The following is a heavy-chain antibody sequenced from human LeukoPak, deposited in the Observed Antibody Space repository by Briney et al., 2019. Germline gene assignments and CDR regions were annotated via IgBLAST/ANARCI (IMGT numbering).Heavy chain of an antibody. CDR2: IYHSGST. D-gene: IGHD5-24*01. CDR3: ARARREMVDY. J-gene: IGHJ4*02. Sequence: SETLSLTCTVPGFSISSGYYWAWIRQPPGKGLEWIGSIYHSGSTYYNPSLKSRVTISVDTSKNQFSLKLSSVTAADAAVYYCARARREMVDYWGQGTLVTVSS. V-gene: IGHV4-38-2*02. CDR1: GFSISSGYY.